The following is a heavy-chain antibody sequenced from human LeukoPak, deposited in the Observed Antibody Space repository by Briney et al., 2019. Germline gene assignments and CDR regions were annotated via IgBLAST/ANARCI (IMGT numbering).Heavy chain of an antibody. CDR1: GFTFSSYS. J-gene: IGHJ4*02. CDR2: ISSSSSTI. D-gene: IGHD1-7*01. V-gene: IGHV3-48*01. Sequence: GGSLRLSCAASGFTFSSYSMNWVRQAPGKGLEWVSYISSSSSTIYYADSVKGRFTISRDNAKNSLYLQMNSLRAEDTAVYYCAKHNVLELLQGFDYWGQGTLVTVSS. CDR3: AKHNVLELLQGFDY.